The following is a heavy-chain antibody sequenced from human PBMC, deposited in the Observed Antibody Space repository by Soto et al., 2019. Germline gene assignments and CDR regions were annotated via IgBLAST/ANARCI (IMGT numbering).Heavy chain of an antibody. J-gene: IGHJ4*02. V-gene: IGHV1-69*06. Sequence: QVHLVQSGTEGRKPGSSVTVSCKVSGGTFSTYTISWVRQAPGQGLQWMGAINPILREITYAQNFQGRVILTADIAATTAYMELRGLTSEDTALYYCGRVPRYSFPTSDSLDQWGQGTRVTVSS. CDR2: INPILREI. CDR3: GRVPRYSFPTSDSLDQ. D-gene: IGHD5-18*01. CDR1: GGTFSTYT.